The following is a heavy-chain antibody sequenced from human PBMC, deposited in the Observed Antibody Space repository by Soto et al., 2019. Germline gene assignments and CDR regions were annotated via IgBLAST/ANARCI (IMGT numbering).Heavy chain of an antibody. CDR2: RGHNDYNT. CDR3: ARDHLILPAHDFFYGSDV. CDR1: GFNFSSYA. J-gene: IGHJ6*02. V-gene: IGHV3-23*01. D-gene: IGHD2-21*02. Sequence: AGGSLRLSCVGSGFNFSSYAMGWVRQAPGKGLEWVSSRGHNDYNTYYADSVQGRFSLSRDSSKNTLFLHMTGLRADDTAIYYCARDHLILPAHDFFYGSDVWGRGATVTVSS.